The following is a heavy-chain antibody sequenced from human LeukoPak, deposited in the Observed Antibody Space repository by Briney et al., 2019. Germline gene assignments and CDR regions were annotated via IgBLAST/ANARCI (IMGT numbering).Heavy chain of an antibody. CDR2: IYYSGNT. CDR3: ARDGTVTILDY. CDR1: GASISSYY. D-gene: IGHD4-11*01. J-gene: IGHJ4*02. Sequence: PSETLSLTCTVSGASISSYYWNWIRQPPGKGLEWIGYIYYSGNTNYNPSLKSRVTMSVDTSKNQFSLKLSSVTAADTAVYYCARDGTVTILDYWGQGTLVTVSS. V-gene: IGHV4-59*12.